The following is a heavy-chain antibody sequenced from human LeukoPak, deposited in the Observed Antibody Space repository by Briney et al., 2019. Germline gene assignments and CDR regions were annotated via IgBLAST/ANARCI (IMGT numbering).Heavy chain of an antibody. CDR1: GYTPTNYD. J-gene: IGHJ3*01. D-gene: IGHD3-22*01. Sequence: ASVKVSCKTSGYTPTNYDINWVRQATGQGLEWMGWINPNSGETVYAQKFQGRVTITRNTSIGTAYVELSGLRSDDTAVYYCARGRRGRQTVVVIPDAFDLWGKGTMVTVSS. CDR3: ARGRRGRQTVVVIPDAFDL. V-gene: IGHV1-8*03. CDR2: INPNSGET.